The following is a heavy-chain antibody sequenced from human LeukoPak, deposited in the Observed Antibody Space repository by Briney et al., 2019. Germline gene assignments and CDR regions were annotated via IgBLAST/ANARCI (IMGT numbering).Heavy chain of an antibody. CDR1: GYTFTGYY. Sequence: GASVKVSCKASGYTFTGYYMHWVRQAPGQGLEWMGWINPNSGGTNYAQKFQGRVTMTRDTSISTAYMELSRLRSDDTAVYYCARAPVAAAGTSNYFDYWGQGTLVTVSS. CDR2: INPNSGGT. J-gene: IGHJ4*02. CDR3: ARAPVAAAGTSNYFDY. D-gene: IGHD6-13*01. V-gene: IGHV1-2*02.